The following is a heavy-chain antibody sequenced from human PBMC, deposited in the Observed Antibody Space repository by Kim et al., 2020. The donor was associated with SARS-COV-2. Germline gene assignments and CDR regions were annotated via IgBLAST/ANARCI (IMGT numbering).Heavy chain of an antibody. CDR3: ARDVNWIDY. CDR2: INTYTGDP. Sequence: ASVKVSCKASGYTFTEYTLNWVRQAPGQGLEWMGWINTYTGDPTYAQGFTGRFVFSLDTAVSTAYLQISSLKAEDTAVYYCARDVNWIDYWGQGTLVTVSS. J-gene: IGHJ4*02. V-gene: IGHV7-4-1*02. D-gene: IGHD3-3*01. CDR1: GYTFTEYT.